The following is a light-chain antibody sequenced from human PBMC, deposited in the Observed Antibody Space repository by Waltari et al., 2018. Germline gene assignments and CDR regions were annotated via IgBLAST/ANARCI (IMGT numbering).Light chain of an antibody. CDR1: QSISSW. CDR2: KAS. Sequence: DIQMTQSPSTLSASVGDRVTITCRASQSISSWLAWYQQKPGKAPKLLIYKASSLESGVPSRFSGSGSGTEFTLTISCLQPDDFATYYCQQYNSYPLGFGGGTKVEIK. J-gene: IGKJ4*01. V-gene: IGKV1-5*03. CDR3: QQYNSYPLG.